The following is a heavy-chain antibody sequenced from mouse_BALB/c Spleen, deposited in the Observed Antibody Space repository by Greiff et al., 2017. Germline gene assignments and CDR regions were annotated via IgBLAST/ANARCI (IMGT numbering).Heavy chain of an antibody. V-gene: IGHV10-1*02. CDR3: VRVYYLYAMDY. D-gene: IGHD1-1*01. J-gene: IGHJ4*01. Sequence: EVKLMESGGGLVQPKGSLKLSCAASGFTFNTYAMNWVRQAPGKGLEWVARIRSKSNNYATYYADSVKDRFTISRDDSQSMLYLQMNNFKTEDTAMYYCVRVYYLYAMDYWGQGTSVTVSS. CDR2: IRSKSNNYAT. CDR1: GFTFNTYA.